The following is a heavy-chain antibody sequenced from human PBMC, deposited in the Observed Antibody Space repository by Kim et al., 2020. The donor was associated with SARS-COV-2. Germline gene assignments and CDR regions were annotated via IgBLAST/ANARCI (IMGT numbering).Heavy chain of an antibody. CDR3: ARPSSDYYGSGSQSTWFDP. V-gene: IGHV4-39*01. J-gene: IGHJ5*02. CDR2: IYYSGST. Sequence: SETLSLTCTVSGGSISSSSYYWGWIRQPPGKGLEWIGSIYYSGSTYYNPSLKSRVTISVDTSKNQFSLKLSSVTAADTAVYYCARPSSDYYGSGSQSTWFDPWGQGTLVTVSS. CDR1: GGSISSSSYY. D-gene: IGHD3-10*01.